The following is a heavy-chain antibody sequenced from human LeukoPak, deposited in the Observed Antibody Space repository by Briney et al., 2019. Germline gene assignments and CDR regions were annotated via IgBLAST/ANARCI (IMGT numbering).Heavy chain of an antibody. Sequence: PSETLSLTCGISGHSTTRGYYWAWFRQSPGKGPEWIATFFQSEKSFYNASLGSRVIMSLDTSRSQFSLNLTSVTAADTAVYYCARVLPVPYLLDSWGQGTHVTVSS. V-gene: IGHV4-38-2*01. J-gene: IGHJ4*02. CDR2: FFQSEKS. CDR1: GHSTTRGYY. CDR3: ARVLPVPYLLDS. D-gene: IGHD3-10*02.